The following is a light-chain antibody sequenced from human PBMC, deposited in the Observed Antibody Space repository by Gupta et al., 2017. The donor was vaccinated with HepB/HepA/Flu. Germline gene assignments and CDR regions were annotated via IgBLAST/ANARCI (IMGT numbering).Light chain of an antibody. CDR1: KSITSW. V-gene: IGKV1-5*03. J-gene: IGKJ2*01. CDR3: QQYNSYPYT. Sequence: DIQITQSPSTLSASVGDRVTITCRASKSITSWLAWYQKKPGRAPNLLIYKASSLESGVPSRFSGSGSGTDFTLTISSLQPDDFATYYCQQYNSYPYTFGQGTKLEIK. CDR2: KAS.